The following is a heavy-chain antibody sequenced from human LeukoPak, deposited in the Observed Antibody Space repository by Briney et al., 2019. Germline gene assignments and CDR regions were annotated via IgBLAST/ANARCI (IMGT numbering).Heavy chain of an antibody. CDR2: ISDSGGVA. D-gene: IGHD3-16*01. CDR1: GFIFSNYV. CDR3: AKNTHLRLRGHHFYDYGVDV. Sequence: PGGSLRLSCVASGFIFSNYVMTWVRQAPGKGLEWVAGISDSGGVADYADSVKGRFTISRDKSKNTLYLQMNSLRAEDTAVYYCAKNTHLRLRGHHFYDYGVDVWGQGTTVTVSS. V-gene: IGHV3-23*01. J-gene: IGHJ6*02.